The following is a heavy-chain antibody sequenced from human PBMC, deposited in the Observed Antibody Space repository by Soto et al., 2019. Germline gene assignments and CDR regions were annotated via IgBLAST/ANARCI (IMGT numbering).Heavy chain of an antibody. J-gene: IGHJ4*02. CDR1: GYSISSGYY. D-gene: IGHD2-8*01. CDR3: ARDNGGAYYFDY. CDR2: IYHSGST. Sequence: SETLSLTCAFSGYSISSGYYWGWIRQPPGKGLEWIGSIYHSGSTYYNPSLKSRVTISVDTSKSQFSLKLSSVTAADTAVYYCARDNGGAYYFDYWGQGTLVTVSS. V-gene: IGHV4-38-2*02.